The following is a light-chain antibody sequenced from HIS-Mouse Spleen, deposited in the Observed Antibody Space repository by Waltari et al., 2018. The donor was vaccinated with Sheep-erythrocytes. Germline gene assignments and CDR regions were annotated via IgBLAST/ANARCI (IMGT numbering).Light chain of an antibody. J-gene: IGLJ1*01. Sequence: QSALTHPRSVSGSPGQSVTISCTATSSDVGGYNYFSWYQQHPGKAPKLMIYDVSKRPSGVPDRFSGSKSGNTASLTISGLQAEDEADYYCCSYAGSYNHVFATGTKVTVL. CDR2: DVS. CDR3: CSYAGSYNHV. V-gene: IGLV2-11*02. CDR1: SSDVGGYNY.